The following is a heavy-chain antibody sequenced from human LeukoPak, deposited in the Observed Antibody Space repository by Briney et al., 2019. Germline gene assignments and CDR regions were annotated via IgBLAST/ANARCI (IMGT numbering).Heavy chain of an antibody. CDR3: ARTRMSGAGAFDI. D-gene: IGHD1-26*01. J-gene: IGHJ3*02. V-gene: IGHV4-38-2*01. CDR1: GYSIRSGYY. CDR2: IYHSGST. Sequence: SETLSLTCAVSGYSIRSGYYWGWIRQPPGKGLEWIGSIYHSGSTYYNPSLKSRVTISVDTSKNQFSLKLSSVTAADTAVYYCARTRMSGAGAFDIWGQGTMVTVSS.